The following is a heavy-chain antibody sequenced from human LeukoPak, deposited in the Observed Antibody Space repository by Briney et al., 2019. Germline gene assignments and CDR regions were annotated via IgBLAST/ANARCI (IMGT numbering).Heavy chain of an antibody. Sequence: SVKLSCKASGGTFSSYAISWVRQAPGQGLEWMGGIIPIFGTANYAQKFQGRVTITTDESTSTAYMELSSLRSEDTAVYYCARGAILWFGELPHYYYYYMDVRGKGTTVTVSS. J-gene: IGHJ6*03. CDR1: GGTFSSYA. CDR3: ARGAILWFGELPHYYYYYMDV. V-gene: IGHV1-69*05. CDR2: IIPIFGTA. D-gene: IGHD3-10*01.